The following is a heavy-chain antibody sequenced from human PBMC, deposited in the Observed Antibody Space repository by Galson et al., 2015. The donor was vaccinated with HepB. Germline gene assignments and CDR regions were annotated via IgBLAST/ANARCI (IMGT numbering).Heavy chain of an antibody. D-gene: IGHD3-10*01. CDR3: ARVPRGYYGSGNPNY. CDR2: IYSGGST. CDR1: GFTVSSNY. J-gene: IGHJ4*02. V-gene: IGHV3-53*01. Sequence: SLRLSCAASGFTVSSNYMSWVRQAPGKGLEWVSVIYSGGSTYYADSVKGRFTISRDNSKNTLYLQMNSLRAEDTAVYYCARVPRGYYGSGNPNYWGQGTLVTVSS.